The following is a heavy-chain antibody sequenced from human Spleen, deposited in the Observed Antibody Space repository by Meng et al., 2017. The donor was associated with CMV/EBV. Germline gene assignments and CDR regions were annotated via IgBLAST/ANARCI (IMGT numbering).Heavy chain of an antibody. CDR1: GYTFTGHY. CDR2: ISAYNGNT. D-gene: IGHD3-22*01. Sequence: ASVKVSCKASGYTFTGHYIHWVRQAPGQGLEWMGWISAYNGNTNYAQKLQGRVTMTTDTSTSTAYMELRSLRSDDTAVYYCAREFSSGYYYGYWGQGTLVTVSS. J-gene: IGHJ4*02. CDR3: AREFSSGYYYGY. V-gene: IGHV1-18*04.